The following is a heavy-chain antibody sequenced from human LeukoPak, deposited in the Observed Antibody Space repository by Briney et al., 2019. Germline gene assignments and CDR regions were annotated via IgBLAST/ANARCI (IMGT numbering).Heavy chain of an antibody. CDR3: ARFIPYIPAAPYYYYYGMDV. D-gene: IGHD2-2*01. CDR1: GDSINSAIYC. J-gene: IGHJ6*02. CDR2: ICHSGNT. V-gene: IGHV4-39*01. Sequence: KPSETLSLTCTVSGDSINSAIYCWGWIRQPPGKDLEWIGTICHSGNTYYNPSLKSRVTVSVDTSKNQFSLKLSSVTAADTAVYYCARFIPYIPAAPYYYYYGMDVWGQGTTVTVSS.